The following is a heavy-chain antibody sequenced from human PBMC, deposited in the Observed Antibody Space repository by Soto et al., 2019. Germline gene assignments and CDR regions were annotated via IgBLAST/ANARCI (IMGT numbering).Heavy chain of an antibody. CDR1: GYTFTSYA. Sequence: ASVKVSCKACGYTFTSYAMHWVRQAPGQRLEWMGWINAGNGNTKYSQKFQGRVTMTRDTSASTAYMELSSLRSEDTAVYYCGKIAASYYGMDVWGQGTMVTVSS. J-gene: IGHJ6*02. D-gene: IGHD6-25*01. V-gene: IGHV1-3*01. CDR3: GKIAASYYGMDV. CDR2: INAGNGNT.